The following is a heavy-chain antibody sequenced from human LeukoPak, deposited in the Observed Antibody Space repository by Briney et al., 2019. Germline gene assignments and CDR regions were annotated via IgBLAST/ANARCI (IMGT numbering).Heavy chain of an antibody. Sequence: SETLSLTCTVSGGSISSSSYYWGWIRQPPGKGVEWVGSIYYSGSTYYNPSLKSRVTISVDTSKNQFSLQLSSVTAADPAVYYCARRASVAVYEYWGQGTLVTVSS. CDR2: IYYSGST. CDR1: GGSISSSSYY. V-gene: IGHV4-39*01. D-gene: IGHD2-15*01. J-gene: IGHJ4*02. CDR3: ARRASVAVYEY.